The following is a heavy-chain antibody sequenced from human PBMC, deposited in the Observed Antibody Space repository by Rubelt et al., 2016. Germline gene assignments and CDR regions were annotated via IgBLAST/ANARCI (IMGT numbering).Heavy chain of an antibody. D-gene: IGHD3-10*01. CDR2: ISGSGGST. Sequence: EYGGGLVQPGGSLRLSCAASGFTFSSYAMSWVRQAPGKGLEWVSAISGSGGSTYYADSVMGRFTISRDNSKNTLYLQMNSLRAEDTAVYYCAKGDGSGSYYNNYWGQGTLVTVSS. J-gene: IGHJ4*02. CDR3: AKGDGSGSYYNNY. CDR1: GFTFSSYA. V-gene: IGHV3-23*01.